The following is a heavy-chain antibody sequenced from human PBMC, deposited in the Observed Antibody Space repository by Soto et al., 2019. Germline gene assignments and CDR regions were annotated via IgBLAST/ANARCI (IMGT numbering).Heavy chain of an antibody. CDR3: ARGASGSPLHLDH. J-gene: IGHJ4*02. D-gene: IGHD1-26*01. V-gene: IGHV3-74*01. CDR1: GFTFSSYW. Sequence: EVQLVESGGALVQPGGSLRLSCAASGFTFSSYWMHWVRQAPGKGLVWVSRIKNDGSGTTYADSVKGRFTISRDNAKNTLYLQMNSLRGEDTATYYCARGASGSPLHLDHWGQGTQVIVSS. CDR2: IKNDGSGT.